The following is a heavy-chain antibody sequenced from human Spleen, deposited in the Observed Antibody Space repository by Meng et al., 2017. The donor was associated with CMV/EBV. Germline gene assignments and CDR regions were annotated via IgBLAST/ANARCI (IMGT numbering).Heavy chain of an antibody. Sequence: GGSLRLSCAASGFTFNSYAMSWVRQAPGKGLEWVSIIYSGGTHSFNADTVKGRFTISRDNSKNMLYLQMNRLRAEETAVYYCKRGPKWELRSAFGIWGQGAMVTVSS. V-gene: IGHV3-23*03. CDR1: GFTFNSYA. CDR2: IYSGGTHS. CDR3: KRGPKWELRSAFGI. D-gene: IGHD1-26*01. J-gene: IGHJ3*02.